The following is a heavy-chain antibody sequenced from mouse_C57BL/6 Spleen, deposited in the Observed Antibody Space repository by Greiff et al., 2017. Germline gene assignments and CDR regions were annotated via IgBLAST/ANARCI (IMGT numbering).Heavy chain of an antibody. CDR1: GFSLTSYG. J-gene: IGHJ4*01. CDR3: GKGYLLWSHYAMDY. V-gene: IGHV2-5*01. CDR2: IWRGGST. Sequence: QVQLQQSGPGLVQPSQSLSITCTISGFSLTSYGVHWVRQSPGKGLEWLGVIWRGGSTDYNAAFMSRLSITKDNSKSQVFFKMNSLQADDTAIYYCGKGYLLWSHYAMDYWGQGTSVTVSS. D-gene: IGHD2-1*01.